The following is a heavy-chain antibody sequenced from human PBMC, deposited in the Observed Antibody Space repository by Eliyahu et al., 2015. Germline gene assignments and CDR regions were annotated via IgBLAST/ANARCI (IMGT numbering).Heavy chain of an antibody. CDR3: ARGQLGWLRSALVDY. J-gene: IGHJ4*02. D-gene: IGHD5-12*01. CDR2: INPSGGST. V-gene: IGHV1-46*01. Sequence: QVQLVQSGAEVKKPGASVKVSCKASGYTFTSYYMHWVRQAPGQGLEWMGIINPSGGSTSYAQKFQGRVTMTRDTSTSTVYMELSSLRSEDTAVYYCARGQLGWLRSALVDYWGQGTLVTVSS. CDR1: GYTFTSYY.